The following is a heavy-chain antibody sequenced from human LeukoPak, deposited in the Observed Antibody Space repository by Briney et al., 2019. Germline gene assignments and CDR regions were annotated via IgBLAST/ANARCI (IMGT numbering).Heavy chain of an antibody. V-gene: IGHV3-30*04. J-gene: IGHJ4*02. CDR1: GFTFSSYA. CDR2: ISYDGSNK. D-gene: IGHD3-22*01. Sequence: GGSLRLSCAASGFTFSSYAMHWVRQAPGKGLEWVAVISYDGSNKYYADSVKGRFTISRDNSKNTLYLQMNSLRDEDTAVYYCAKSSYYDSSGYYREYYFDFWGQGTLVTVSS. CDR3: AKSSYYDSSGYYREYYFDF.